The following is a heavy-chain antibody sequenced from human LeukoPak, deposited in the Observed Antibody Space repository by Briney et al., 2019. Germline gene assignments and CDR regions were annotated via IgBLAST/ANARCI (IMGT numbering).Heavy chain of an antibody. J-gene: IGHJ4*02. Sequence: GGSLRLSCAASGFTFSSYGMHWVRQAPGKGLGWVAVISYDGSNKYYADSVKGRFTISRDNSKNTLYLQMNSLRAEDTAVYYCAKDGPLYSSSPYYFDYWGQGTLVTVSS. V-gene: IGHV3-30*18. CDR1: GFTFSSYG. CDR2: ISYDGSNK. CDR3: AKDGPLYSSSPYYFDY. D-gene: IGHD6-6*01.